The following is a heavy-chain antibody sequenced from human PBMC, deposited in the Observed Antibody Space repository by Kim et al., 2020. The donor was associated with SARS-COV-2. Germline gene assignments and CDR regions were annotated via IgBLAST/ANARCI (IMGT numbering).Heavy chain of an antibody. J-gene: IGHJ6*03. V-gene: IGHV4-34*01. CDR1: GGSFSGYY. D-gene: IGHD4-4*01. CDR3: ARGRGQPTVTRYYYYYYMDV. CDR2: INHSGST. Sequence: SETLSLTCAVYGGSFSGYYWSWIRQPPGKGLEWIGEINHSGSTNYNPSLKSRVTISVDTSKNQFSLKLSSVTAADTAVYYCARGRGQPTVTRYYYYYYMDVWGKGTTVTVSS.